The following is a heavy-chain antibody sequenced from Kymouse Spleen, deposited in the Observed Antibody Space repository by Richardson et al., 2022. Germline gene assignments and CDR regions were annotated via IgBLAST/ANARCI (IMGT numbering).Heavy chain of an antibody. CDR3: ARGESGEGGDY. V-gene: IGHV4-34*01. D-gene: IGHD7-27*02. CDR2: INHSGST. Sequence: QVQLQQWGAGLLKPSETLSLTCAVYGGSFSGYYWSWIRQPPGKGLEWIGEINHSGSTNYNPSLKSRVTISVDTSKNQFSLKLSSVTAADTAVYYCARGESGEGGDYWGQGTLVTVSS. CDR1: GGSFSGYY. J-gene: IGHJ4*02.